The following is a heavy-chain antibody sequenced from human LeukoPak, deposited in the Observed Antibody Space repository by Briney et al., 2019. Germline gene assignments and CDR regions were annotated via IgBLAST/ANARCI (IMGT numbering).Heavy chain of an antibody. D-gene: IGHD3-3*01. CDR3: ARGLMSIFGVVGYFDY. CDR2: IYTSGST. CDR1: GGSISSGSYY. V-gene: IGHV4-61*02. Sequence: SETLSLTCTVSGGSISSGSYYWSWIRQPAGKGLEWIGRIYTSGSTNYNPSLKSRVTMSVDTSKNQFSLKLSSVTAADTAVYYRARGLMSIFGVVGYFDYWGQGTLVTVSS. J-gene: IGHJ4*02.